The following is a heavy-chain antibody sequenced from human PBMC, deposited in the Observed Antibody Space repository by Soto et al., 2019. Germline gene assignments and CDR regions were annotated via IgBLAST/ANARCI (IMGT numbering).Heavy chain of an antibody. CDR3: ARDFGWYNWNDDGLDY. V-gene: IGHV3-21*01. CDR2: ISSGSSYI. Sequence: GGSLRLSCAASGFTFSSYSMNWVRQAPGKGLEWVSSISSGSSYIYYADSVKGRFTISRDNAKNSLYLQMNSLRAEDTAVYYCARDFGWYNWNDDGLDYWGQGPLVTAPS. J-gene: IGHJ4*02. CDR1: GFTFSSYS. D-gene: IGHD1-1*01.